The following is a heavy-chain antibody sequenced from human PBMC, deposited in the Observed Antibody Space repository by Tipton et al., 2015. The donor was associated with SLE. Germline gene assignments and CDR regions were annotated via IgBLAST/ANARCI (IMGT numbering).Heavy chain of an antibody. J-gene: IGHJ5*02. Sequence: QSGPEVKKPGASVKVSCKASGYTFTSYDINWVRQATGQGLEWMGCMNPNRGNTGYAQKFQGRVTMTRNTSISTAYMELSSLRSEDTAVYYCARVSGVGVPHSRFDPWGQGTLVTVSS. D-gene: IGHD1-26*01. CDR1: GYTFTSYD. V-gene: IGHV1-8*01. CDR2: MNPNRGNT. CDR3: ARVSGVGVPHSRFDP.